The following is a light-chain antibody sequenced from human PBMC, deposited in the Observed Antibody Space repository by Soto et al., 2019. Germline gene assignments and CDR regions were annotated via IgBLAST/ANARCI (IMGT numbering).Light chain of an antibody. CDR2: RAS. CDR1: QSVSRN. CDR3: QPYGSSPLT. Sequence: DIVMTQSRATLSVSPGARATLSCMASQSVSRNLAWYTTQTGQAPKVIIYRASSRATGIPDRLRGIGSGTDFTLPISRLEPEDGAVDYGQPYGSSPLTFGGGTKVDIK. J-gene: IGKJ4*01. V-gene: IGKV3-20*01.